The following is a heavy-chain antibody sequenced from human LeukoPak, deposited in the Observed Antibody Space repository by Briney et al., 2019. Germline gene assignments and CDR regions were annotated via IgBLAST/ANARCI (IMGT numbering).Heavy chain of an antibody. D-gene: IGHD3-3*01. Sequence: GRSLRLSCAASGFTFSSYAMHWARQAPGKGLEWVAVISYDGSNKYYADSVKGRFTISRDNSKNTLYLQMNSLRAEDTAVYYCARGGLRSLEWLLFVLDYWGQGTLVTVSS. CDR1: GFTFSSYA. V-gene: IGHV3-30-3*01. CDR3: ARGGLRSLEWLLFVLDY. CDR2: ISYDGSNK. J-gene: IGHJ4*02.